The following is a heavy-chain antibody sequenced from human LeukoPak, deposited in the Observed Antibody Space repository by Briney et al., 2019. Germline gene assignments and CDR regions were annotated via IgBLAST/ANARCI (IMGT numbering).Heavy chain of an antibody. J-gene: IGHJ4*02. D-gene: IGHD3-22*01. Sequence: GGALRLSCAASGFTFSSNAMRWVRQPPGKGLEWVSAISGSDGSSYYADSVKGRFTISRDNSKNTLYLQMNSLRDDDTAVYYCVGYDPFDYWGQGTLVTVSS. CDR3: VGYDPFDY. CDR2: ISGSDGSS. CDR1: GFTFSSNA. V-gene: IGHV3-23*01.